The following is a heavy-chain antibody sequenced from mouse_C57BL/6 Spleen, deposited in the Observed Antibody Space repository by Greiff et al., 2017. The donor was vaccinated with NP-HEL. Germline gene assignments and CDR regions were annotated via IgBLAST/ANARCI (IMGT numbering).Heavy chain of an antibody. CDR3: ARRELTFFDY. CDR2: IYPGSGST. CDR1: GYTFTSYW. J-gene: IGHJ2*01. Sequence: QVQLQQPGAELVKPGASVKMSCKASGYTFTSYWITWVKQRPGQGLEWLGDIYPGSGSTNYNEKFKSKATLTVDSSSSTAYMQLSSLTSEDSAVYDCARRELTFFDYWGQGTTLTVSS. D-gene: IGHD6-1*01. V-gene: IGHV1-55*01.